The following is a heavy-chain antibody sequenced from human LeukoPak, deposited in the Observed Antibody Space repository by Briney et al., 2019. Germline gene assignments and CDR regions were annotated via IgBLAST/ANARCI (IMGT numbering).Heavy chain of an antibody. CDR3: ARDASGYYYGSSGYRVFDY. J-gene: IGHJ4*02. CDR1: GGSISSGDYY. V-gene: IGHV4-30-4*01. CDR2: IYYSGST. D-gene: IGHD3-22*01. Sequence: SETLSLTCTVSGGSISSGDYYWSWIRQPPGKGLEWIGYIYYSGSTYYNPSLKSRVTISVDTSKNQFSLKLSSVTAADTAVYYCARDASGYYYGSSGYRVFDYWGQGTLVTVSS.